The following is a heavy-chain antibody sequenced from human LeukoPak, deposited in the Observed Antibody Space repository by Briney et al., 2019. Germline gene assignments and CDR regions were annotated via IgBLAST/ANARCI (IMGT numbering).Heavy chain of an antibody. CDR1: GFTFSKFA. CDR3: AKGLKTTVGPYMGYHYYMDV. D-gene: IGHD1-1*01. CDR2: INDRGTGT. J-gene: IGHJ6*03. V-gene: IGHV3-23*01. Sequence: GGSLRLSCAASGFTFSKFALSWVRQAPGKGLEWVSTINDRGTGTYYADSVKGRFTISRDNSKNTLSLQMNSLRAEDTAVYYCAKGLKTTVGPYMGYHYYMDVWGKGTTVTDSS.